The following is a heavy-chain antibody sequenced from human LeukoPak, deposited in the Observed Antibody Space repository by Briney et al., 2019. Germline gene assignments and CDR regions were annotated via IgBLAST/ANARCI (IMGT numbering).Heavy chain of an antibody. V-gene: IGHV4-61*01. Sequence: PSETLSVTSTVSGVSITGGRYCWSWIRQPPGRGLEWIGYSYYRGSTNYNPSLKSLFTISLDTSENQVSMKLSSVTAADTAVYYCARESGCSGGSSYGREFDYWGQETLVTASS. CDR2: SYYRGST. CDR1: GVSITGGRYC. J-gene: IGHJ4*02. D-gene: IGHD2-15*01. CDR3: ARESGCSGGSSYGREFDY.